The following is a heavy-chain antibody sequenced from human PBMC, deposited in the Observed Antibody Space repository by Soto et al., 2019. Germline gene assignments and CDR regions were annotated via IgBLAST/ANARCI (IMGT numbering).Heavy chain of an antibody. Sequence: EVQLLKFGGGLVRPGGSLRLSCAASGFIFSSYAMHWVRQAPGKGLEWVSGISGHGGDIYYADSVKGRFTISRDTATSTLYLQMDSLRADDTAVYYCAREDGGGPFDFWGQGTLVTVSS. D-gene: IGHD2-15*01. J-gene: IGHJ4*02. CDR2: ISGHGGDI. CDR1: GFIFSSYA. CDR3: AREDGGGPFDF. V-gene: IGHV3-23*01.